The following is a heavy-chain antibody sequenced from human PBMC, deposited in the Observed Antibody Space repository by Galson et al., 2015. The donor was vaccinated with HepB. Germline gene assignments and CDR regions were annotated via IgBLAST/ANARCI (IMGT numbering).Heavy chain of an antibody. V-gene: IGHV3-9*01. D-gene: IGHD3-3*01. CDR2: ISWNSGSI. CDR1: GFTIDDYA. CDR3: AKPYYDFWSGYRDAFDI. Sequence: SLRLSCAASGFTIDDYAMHWVRQAPGKGLEWVSGISWNSGSIGYADSVRGRFTISRDNAKNSLYLQMNSLRAEDTALYYCAKPYYDFWSGYRDAFDICGPGTMVTASS. J-gene: IGHJ3*02.